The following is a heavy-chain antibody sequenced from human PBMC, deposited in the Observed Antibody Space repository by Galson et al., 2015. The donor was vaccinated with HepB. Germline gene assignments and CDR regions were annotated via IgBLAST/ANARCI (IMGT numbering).Heavy chain of an antibody. CDR1: GGSFSGYY. CDR2: INHSGST. D-gene: IGHD2-8*02. J-gene: IGHJ6*03. V-gene: IGHV4-34*01. CDR3: ARTLVVYAMIYYYYYYMDV. Sequence: ETLSLTCAVYGGSFSGYYWSWIRQPPGKGLEWIGEINHSGSTNYNPSLKSRVTISVDTSKNQFSLKLSSVTAAGTAVYYCARTLVVYAMIYYYYYYMDVWGKGTTVTVSS.